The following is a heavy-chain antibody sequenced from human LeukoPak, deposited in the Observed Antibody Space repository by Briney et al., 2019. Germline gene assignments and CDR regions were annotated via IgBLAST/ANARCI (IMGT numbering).Heavy chain of an antibody. CDR3: ARRDVGATIDY. CDR1: GDSINSSRFY. CDR2: ILYSGRT. Sequence: SETLSLTCTVSGDSINSSRFYWAWIRQPPGKGLEWIGSILYSGRTFYNPSLKSRVTISVDTSKNQFSLRLGSVAASDTAVYYCARRDVGATIDYWGQGTLVTVSS. V-gene: IGHV4-39*01. J-gene: IGHJ4*02. D-gene: IGHD1-26*01.